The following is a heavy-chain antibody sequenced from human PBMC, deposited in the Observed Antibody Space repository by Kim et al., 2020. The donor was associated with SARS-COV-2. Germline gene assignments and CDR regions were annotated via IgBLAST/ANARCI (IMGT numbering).Heavy chain of an antibody. Sequence: GGSLRLSCAASGFTFSSYWMHWVRQAPGKGLVWVSRINSDGSSTSYADSVKGRFTISRDNAKNTLYLQMNSLRAEDTAVYYCARRSAQKGAFDYWGQGTLGTVSS. CDR2: INSDGSST. CDR1: GFTFSSYW. V-gene: IGHV3-74*01. J-gene: IGHJ4*02. CDR3: ARRSAQKGAFDY.